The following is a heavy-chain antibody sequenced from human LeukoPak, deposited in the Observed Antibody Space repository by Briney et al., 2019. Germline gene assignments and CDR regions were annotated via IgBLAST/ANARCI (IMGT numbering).Heavy chain of an antibody. J-gene: IGHJ4*02. Sequence: GGSLRLSCAASGFTFNNYWMSWVRQAPGKGLEWVANIKQDESEIYYVGSVKGRFTISRDNAKNSLFLQMNSLRADDTAVYYCARDSSNPFFDYWGQGTLVTVSS. CDR2: IKQDESEI. CDR1: GFTFNNYW. D-gene: IGHD1-14*01. CDR3: ARDSSNPFFDY. V-gene: IGHV3-7*03.